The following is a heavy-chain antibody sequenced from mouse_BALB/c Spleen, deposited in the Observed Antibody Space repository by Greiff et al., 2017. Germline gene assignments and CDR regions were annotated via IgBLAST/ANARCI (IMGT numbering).Heavy chain of an antibody. CDR2: INSNGGST. V-gene: IGHV5-6-3*01. CDR3: ARDRTGRTGVGFAY. D-gene: IGHD4-1*01. J-gene: IGHJ3*01. Sequence: EVQRVESGGGLVQPGGSLKLSCAASGFTFSSYGMSWVRQTPDKRLELVANINSNGGSTYYPDSVKGRFTISSGNATNTLYLQMSSLKSEDTAMYYCARDRTGRTGVGFAYWDHVTLVTVSA. CDR1: GFTFSSYG.